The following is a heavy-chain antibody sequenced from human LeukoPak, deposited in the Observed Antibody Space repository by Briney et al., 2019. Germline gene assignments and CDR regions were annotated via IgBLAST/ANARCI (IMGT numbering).Heavy chain of an antibody. CDR1: GFTFSDFY. CDR3: ARGGILTGPKGNPYYFDY. CDR2: SSNGGSTI. J-gene: IGHJ4*02. Sequence: GGSLRLSCAASGFTFSDFYMTWIRQAPGKGLEWVSYSSNGGSTIYYADSVKGRFTISRDNAKNSLYLQMNSLRAEDTAVYYCARGGILTGPKGNPYYFDYWGQGTLVTVSS. D-gene: IGHD3-9*01. V-gene: IGHV3-11*01.